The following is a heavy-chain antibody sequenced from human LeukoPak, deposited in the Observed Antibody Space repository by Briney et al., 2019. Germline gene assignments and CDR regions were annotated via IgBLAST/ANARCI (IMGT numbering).Heavy chain of an antibody. D-gene: IGHD6-13*01. CDR3: ARDRGSWYFFYYYYGMDV. Sequence: ASVKVSCKASGYTFTSYYMHWVRQAPGQGLEWMGIINPSGGSTSYAQKFQGRVTMTRDTSTSTVYMELSSLRSEDTAVYYCARDRGSWYFFYYYYGMDVWGQGTTVTVSS. J-gene: IGHJ6*02. CDR1: GYTFTSYY. CDR2: INPSGGST. V-gene: IGHV1-46*01.